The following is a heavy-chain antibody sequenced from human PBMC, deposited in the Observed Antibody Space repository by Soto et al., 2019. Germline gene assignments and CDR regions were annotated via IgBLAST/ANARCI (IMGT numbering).Heavy chain of an antibody. CDR1: GFTFSTYA. CDR2: ISGSGEST. V-gene: IGHV3-23*01. J-gene: IGHJ6*02. CDR3: AKDLTFQPRGMAA. D-gene: IGHD2-2*01. Sequence: EVQLLESGGGLVQPGGSLRLACAASGFTFSTYAMNWVRQAPGKGLEWVSAISGSGESTFYADSVRGRFTISRDSSKNTLYLRVHSLRAEETAIYFCAKDLTFQPRGMAAWVQGTTVTVSS.